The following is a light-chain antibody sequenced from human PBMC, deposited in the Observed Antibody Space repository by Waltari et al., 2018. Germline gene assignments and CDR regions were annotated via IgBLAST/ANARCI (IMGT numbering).Light chain of an antibody. V-gene: IGLV1-44*01. J-gene: IGLJ7*01. Sequence: QSVLTQPPSASGTPGQGVTISCSGSSSNIGSNTVNWYQQLPGTAPQLLIYSNSYRPPGVPDRFSGSKSGTSASLAISGLQSEDEADYYCETWDNSLNGVVFGGGTQLTVL. CDR1: SSNIGSNT. CDR3: ETWDNSLNGVV. CDR2: SNS.